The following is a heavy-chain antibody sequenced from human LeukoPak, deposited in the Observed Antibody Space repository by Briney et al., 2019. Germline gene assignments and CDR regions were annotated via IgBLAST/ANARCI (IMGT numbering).Heavy chain of an antibody. CDR1: GFTFSSYS. CDR2: ISSSNSTM. Sequence: PGGSLRLSCAASGFTFSSYSMNWVRQAPGKGLEWVSYISSSNSTMYYADSVKGRFTISRDNAKNSLYLQMNSLRAEDTAVYYCARDRPGDWPFDYWGQGILVTVSS. D-gene: IGHD3/OR15-3a*01. J-gene: IGHJ4*02. CDR3: ARDRPGDWPFDY. V-gene: IGHV3-48*04.